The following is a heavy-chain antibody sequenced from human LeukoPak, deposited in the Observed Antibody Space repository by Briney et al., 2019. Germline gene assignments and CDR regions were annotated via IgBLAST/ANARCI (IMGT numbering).Heavy chain of an antibody. J-gene: IGHJ4*02. V-gene: IGHV3-30*02. Sequence: GGSLRLSCVASGLLFSNFGMHWVRQAPGKGLEWVAFIRYDGTTEYYADSVKGRFTVSRDNSNNTLCLQMNNLRTEDTAMYYCAKTMVEAVTYSFDYWGQGALVTVSS. CDR2: IRYDGTTE. CDR3: AKTMVEAVTYSFDY. CDR1: GLLFSNFG. D-gene: IGHD2-15*01.